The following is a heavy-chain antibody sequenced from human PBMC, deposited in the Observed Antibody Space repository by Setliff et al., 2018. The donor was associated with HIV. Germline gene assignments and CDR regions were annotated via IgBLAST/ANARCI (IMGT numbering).Heavy chain of an antibody. CDR2: IKQDGSEK. CDR3: ATDCAVVGGTGSLDS. D-gene: IGHD1-26*01. CDR1: GFTFSTYW. Sequence: GGSLRLTCAASGFTFSTYWMSWVRQAPGKGLEWVANIKQDGSEKNYMDSVKDRFTISRDNAKNSLYLQMNSLRVEDTAVYYCATDCAVVGGTGSLDSGGQGTLVTVSS. V-gene: IGHV3-7*05. J-gene: IGHJ4*02.